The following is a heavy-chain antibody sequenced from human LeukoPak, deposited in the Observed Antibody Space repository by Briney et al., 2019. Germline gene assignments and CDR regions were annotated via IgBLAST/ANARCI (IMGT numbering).Heavy chain of an antibody. CDR2: MNPNSGDT. J-gene: IGHJ4*02. D-gene: IGHD2-15*01. Sequence: EASVKVSCKPSGYIFTAYNIHWVRQAPGQGLEWMGWMNPNSGDTNYAQNFQGRVTMTRDTSISTAYMELSSLRSDDTAVYFCLRGGGRSYCDYWGQGTPVTVSS. CDR3: LRGGGRSYCDY. CDR1: GYIFTAYN. V-gene: IGHV1-2*02.